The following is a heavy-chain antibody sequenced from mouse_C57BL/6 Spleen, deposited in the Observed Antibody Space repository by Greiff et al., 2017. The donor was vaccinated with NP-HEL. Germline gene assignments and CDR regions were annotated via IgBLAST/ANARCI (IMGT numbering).Heavy chain of an antibody. CDR2: ISDGGSYN. CDR1: GFTFSSYA. Sequence: EVTLVESGGGLVKPGGSLKPPCAASGFTFSSYAMSWVRQTPEKRLEWVATISDGGSYNDYPDEVKSRFTIARDNAKNNLYLQRSHLKSKDTAMCYCARGYYDGFDYWGQGTTLTVSS. J-gene: IGHJ2*01. CDR3: ARGYYDGFDY. V-gene: IGHV5-4*03. D-gene: IGHD1-1*01.